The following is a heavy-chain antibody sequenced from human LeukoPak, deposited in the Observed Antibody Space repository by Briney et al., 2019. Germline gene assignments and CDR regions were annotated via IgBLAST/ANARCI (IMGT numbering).Heavy chain of an antibody. J-gene: IGHJ6*02. V-gene: IGHV3-30*03. Sequence: PGGSLRLSCAASGFTFRASVMHWVRQAPGKGLDWVAVISDDESDKYYADSVKGRFTISRDNSKNTLYLQMNSLRAEDTAMYYCARGTDTKPFWSGYWVDVWGQGTTVTVSS. CDR1: GFTFRASV. CDR2: ISDDESDK. D-gene: IGHD3-3*01. CDR3: ARGTDTKPFWSGYWVDV.